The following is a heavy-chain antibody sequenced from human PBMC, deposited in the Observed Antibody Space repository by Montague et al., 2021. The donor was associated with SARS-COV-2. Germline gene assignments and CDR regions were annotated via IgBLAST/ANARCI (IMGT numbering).Heavy chain of an antibody. J-gene: IGHJ4*02. V-gene: IGHV3-23*01. D-gene: IGHD2-15*01. Sequence: SLRLSCAASGFTFNNYAMHWVRQAPGKGLDWVSGISGSGGYSYYADSVKGWFTISRDNSTNTLYLQMNSLRAEDTALYYCAKDDGYCSGGDCPFDYWGQGTLVSVSS. CDR3: AKDDGYCSGGDCPFDY. CDR1: GFTFNNYA. CDR2: ISGSGGYS.